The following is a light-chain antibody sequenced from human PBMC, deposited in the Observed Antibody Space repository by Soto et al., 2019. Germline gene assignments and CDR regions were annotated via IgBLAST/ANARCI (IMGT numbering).Light chain of an antibody. CDR3: QQYDNWPPTWT. Sequence: EIVMTQSPATLSLSPGERATLSCRASQSVSNNLAWYQQKPGQAPRLLIYAVSSRATGIPARFSGSGSGTDFTLTIGSLQSEDFAVYYCQQYDNWPPTWTFGQGTKVDIK. CDR2: AVS. V-gene: IGKV3-15*01. J-gene: IGKJ1*01. CDR1: QSVSNN.